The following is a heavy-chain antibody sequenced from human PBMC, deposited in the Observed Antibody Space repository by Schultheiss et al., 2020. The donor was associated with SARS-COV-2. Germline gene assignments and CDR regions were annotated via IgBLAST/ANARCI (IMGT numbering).Heavy chain of an antibody. Sequence: GESLKISCAASGFTFSSYWMHWVRQAPGKGLVWVSSISSSSTYIYYADSVKGRFTISRDNAKNSLYLQMNSLRAEDTAVYSCARERGGNDEFDYWGQGTLVTVSS. CDR2: ISSSSTYI. V-gene: IGHV3-21*01. CDR3: ARERGGNDEFDY. D-gene: IGHD1-1*01. CDR1: GFTFSSYW. J-gene: IGHJ4*02.